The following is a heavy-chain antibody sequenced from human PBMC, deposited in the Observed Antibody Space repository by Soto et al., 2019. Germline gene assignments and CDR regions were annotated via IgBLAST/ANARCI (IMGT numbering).Heavy chain of an antibody. V-gene: IGHV3-53*01. D-gene: IGHD6-13*01. Sequence: PGGSLRLSCAASGFTVSSNYMSWARQAPGKGLEWVSVIYSGGSTYYADSVKGRFTISRDNSKNTLYLQMNSLRAEDTAVYYCARPSSSWYPRYGMDVWGQGTTVTVSS. J-gene: IGHJ6*02. CDR3: ARPSSSWYPRYGMDV. CDR2: IYSGGST. CDR1: GFTVSSNY.